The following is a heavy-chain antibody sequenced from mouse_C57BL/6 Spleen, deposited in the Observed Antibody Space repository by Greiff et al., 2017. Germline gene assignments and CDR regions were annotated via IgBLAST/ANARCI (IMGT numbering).Heavy chain of an antibody. CDR1: GYTFTSYW. Sequence: VQLQQSGAELVKPGASVKLSCKASGYTFTSYWMHWVKQRPGQGLEWIGMIHPNSGSTNYNEKFKSKATLTVDKSSSTAYMQLSSLTSEDSAVYDGARGDSNYEGAYAMDYWGQGTSVTVSS. D-gene: IGHD2-5*01. J-gene: IGHJ4*01. CDR2: IHPNSGST. V-gene: IGHV1-64*01. CDR3: ARGDSNYEGAYAMDY.